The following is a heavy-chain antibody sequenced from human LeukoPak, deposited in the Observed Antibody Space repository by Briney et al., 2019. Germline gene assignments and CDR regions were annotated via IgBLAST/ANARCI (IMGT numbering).Heavy chain of an antibody. D-gene: IGHD3-10*01. CDR1: GFTFDDYA. CDR3: AEGQDTMVRGVDY. V-gene: IGHV3-9*01. J-gene: IGHJ4*02. Sequence: GGSLRLSCAASGFTFDDYAMHWVRQAPGKGLEWVSGISWNSGSIGYADSVKGRFTISRDNAKNSLYLQMNSLRAEDAALYYCAEGQDTMVRGVDYWGQGTLVTVSS. CDR2: ISWNSGSI.